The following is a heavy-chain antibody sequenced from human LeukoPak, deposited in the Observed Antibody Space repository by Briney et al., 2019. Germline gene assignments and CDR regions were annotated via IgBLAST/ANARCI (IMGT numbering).Heavy chain of an antibody. CDR1: GGSISSYY. D-gene: IGHD5-12*01. CDR2: IYYSGST. V-gene: IGHV4-59*08. CDR3: AGGVEMATPFDY. J-gene: IGHJ4*02. Sequence: SETLSLTCTVSGGSISSYYWSWIRQPPGKGLEWIGYIYYSGSTNYNPSLKSRVTISVDTSKNQFSLKLSSVTAADTAVYYCAGGVEMATPFDYRGQGTLVTVSS.